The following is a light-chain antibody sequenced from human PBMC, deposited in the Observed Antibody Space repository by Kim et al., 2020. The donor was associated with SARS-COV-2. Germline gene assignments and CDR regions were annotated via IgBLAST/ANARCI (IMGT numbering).Light chain of an antibody. V-gene: IGLV1-40*01. CDR2: SNN. J-gene: IGLJ3*02. CDR3: QSFDSNLGGSV. Sequence: GVTISGSGTGSNGGAGYDEHCYQQLPATAPTLLIYSNNSRPAGLPDRFSGSKSGTSASLAITGLQPEDEADYYCQSFDSNLGGSVFGGGTQLTVL. CDR1: GSNGGAGYD.